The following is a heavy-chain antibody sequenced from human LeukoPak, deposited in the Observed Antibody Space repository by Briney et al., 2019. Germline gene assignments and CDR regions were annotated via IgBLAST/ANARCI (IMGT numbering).Heavy chain of an antibody. CDR2: ISSSGSTI. J-gene: IGHJ4*02. CDR3: AGDLSRYSSTWSNPYFDY. Sequence: GGSLRLSCAASGFTFSSYEMNWVRQAPGKGLEWVSYISSSGSTIYYADSVKGRFTISRDNAKNSLYLQMNSLRAEDTAVYFCAGDLSRYSSTWSNPYFDYWGQGTLVTVSS. CDR1: GFTFSSYE. V-gene: IGHV3-48*03. D-gene: IGHD6-13*01.